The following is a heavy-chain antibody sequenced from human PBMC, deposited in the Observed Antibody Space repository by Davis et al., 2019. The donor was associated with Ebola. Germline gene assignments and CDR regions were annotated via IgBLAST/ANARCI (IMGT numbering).Heavy chain of an antibody. CDR3: ARSLYYYDSSGYDDAFDI. Sequence: PSETLSLTCTVSGGSISSYYWSWIRQPPGKGLEWIGYIYYSGSTNYNPSLKSRVTISVDTSKNQFSLKLSSVTAADTAVYYCARSLYYYDSSGYDDAFDIWGQGTMVTVSS. D-gene: IGHD3-22*01. V-gene: IGHV4-59*01. J-gene: IGHJ3*02. CDR2: IYYSGST. CDR1: GGSISSYY.